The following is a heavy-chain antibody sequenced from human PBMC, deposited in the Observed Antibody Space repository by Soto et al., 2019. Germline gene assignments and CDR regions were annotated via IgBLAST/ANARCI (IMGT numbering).Heavy chain of an antibody. CDR1: GFSLSTRGVA. Sequence: QITLKESGPPLVKPTQTLTLTCTFSGFSLSTRGVAVGWIRQPPGKALEWLALIYWDDDKRYSPSQKSRLTITKDTSKNQVVLTMTNMDPVDTATYYCAHEAGIYGVVGVDYGIHVWGQGTTVTVSS. D-gene: IGHD4-17*01. J-gene: IGHJ6*02. CDR3: AHEAGIYGVVGVDYGIHV. CDR2: IYWDDDK. V-gene: IGHV2-5*02.